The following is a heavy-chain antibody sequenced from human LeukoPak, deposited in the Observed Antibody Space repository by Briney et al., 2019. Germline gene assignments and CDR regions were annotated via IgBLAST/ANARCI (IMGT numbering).Heavy chain of an antibody. Sequence: SETLSLTCTVSGGSISSSSYYWGWIRQPPGKGLEWIGSIYYSGSTYYNPSLKSRVTISVDTSKNQFSLKLSSVTAADTAVYYCARGFPTQVRFLEWLGVAFDIWGQGTMVTVSS. CDR2: IYYSGST. V-gene: IGHV4-39*01. CDR3: ARGFPTQVRFLEWLGVAFDI. CDR1: GGSISSSSYY. J-gene: IGHJ3*02. D-gene: IGHD3-3*01.